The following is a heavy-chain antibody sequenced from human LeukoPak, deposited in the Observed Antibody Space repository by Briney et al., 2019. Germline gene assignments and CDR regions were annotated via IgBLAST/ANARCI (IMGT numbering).Heavy chain of an antibody. CDR2: ISAYNGNT. J-gene: IGHJ4*02. D-gene: IGHD2-2*01. CDR3: ARVPRYCSSTSCPPDYYYFDY. V-gene: IGHV1-18*01. Sequence: ASVKVSCKASGYTFTSYGTSWVRQAPGQGLEWMGWISAYNGNTNYAQKLQGRVTMTTDTSTSTAYMELRSLRSDDTAVYYCARVPRYCSSTSCPPDYYYFDYWGQGTLVTVSS. CDR1: GYTFTSYG.